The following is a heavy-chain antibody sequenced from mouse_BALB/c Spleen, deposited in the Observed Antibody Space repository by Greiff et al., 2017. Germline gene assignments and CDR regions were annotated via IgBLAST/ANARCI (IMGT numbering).Heavy chain of an antibody. CDR1: GYTFTSYW. J-gene: IGHJ4*01. Sequence: VQLQQSGAELAKPGASVKMSCKASGYTFTSYWMHWVKQRPGQGLEWIGYINPSTGYTEYNQKFKDKATLTADKSSSTAYMQLSSLTSEDSAVYYCARGAYYRAMDYWGQGTSVTVSS. CDR2: INPSTGYT. V-gene: IGHV1-7*01. CDR3: ARGAYYRAMDY. D-gene: IGHD2-14*01.